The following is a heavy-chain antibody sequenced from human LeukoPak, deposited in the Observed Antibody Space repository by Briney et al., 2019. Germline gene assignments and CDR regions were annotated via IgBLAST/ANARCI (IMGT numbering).Heavy chain of an antibody. CDR2: IYYSGGT. CDR1: GGSISSHY. CDR3: ARDRAGYCSSTSCYRKGMDV. Sequence: SETLSLTCTVSGGSISSHYWSWIRQPPGKGLEWIGYIYYSGGTNYNPSLKSRVTISVDTSKDQFSLKLSSVTAADTAVYYCARDRAGYCSSTSCYRKGMDVWGKGTTVTVSS. J-gene: IGHJ6*04. D-gene: IGHD2-2*02. V-gene: IGHV4-59*11.